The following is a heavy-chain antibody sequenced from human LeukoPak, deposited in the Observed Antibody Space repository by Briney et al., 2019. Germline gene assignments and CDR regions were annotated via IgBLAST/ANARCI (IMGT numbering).Heavy chain of an antibody. CDR2: MSYSGRT. CDR1: GASLNASY. J-gene: IGHJ3*01. D-gene: IGHD2-15*01. Sequence: SETLSLICNVSGASLNASYWSWIRQSPEKGLEWIASMSYSGRTDSNPSLKSRVSMSVGPSKSQFSLRLTSVTAADTAIYYCAEQVVGTSNSFDVWGQGTFVAVSS. CDR3: AEQVVGTSNSFDV. V-gene: IGHV4-59*01.